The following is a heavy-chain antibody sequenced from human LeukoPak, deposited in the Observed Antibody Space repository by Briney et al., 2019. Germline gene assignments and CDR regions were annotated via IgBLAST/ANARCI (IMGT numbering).Heavy chain of an antibody. Sequence: PGGSLTLSCAASGFTVSSNYMNWLRQAPGKGLEWVSVSYSGGSTFYADSVEGRFIISRDNSNNTLYIQMNRLRAEGTAMYYCAKGHYAGSPYYFEYWGQGTLVTVSS. CDR3: AKGHYAGSPYYFEY. CDR1: GFTVSSNY. D-gene: IGHD1-26*01. V-gene: IGHV3-53*01. CDR2: SYSGGST. J-gene: IGHJ4*02.